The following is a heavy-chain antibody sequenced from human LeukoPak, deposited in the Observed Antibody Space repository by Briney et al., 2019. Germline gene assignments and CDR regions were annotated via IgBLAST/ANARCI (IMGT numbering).Heavy chain of an antibody. V-gene: IGHV3-21*01. CDR1: GFTFSSYS. CDR2: ISSSSSYI. CDR3: ARDAFEGDGYNSY. J-gene: IGHJ4*02. Sequence: GGSLRLSCAASGFTFSSYSMNWVRQAPGKGLEWVSSISSSSSYIYYADSVKGRFTISRDNAKNSLYLQMNSLRAEDTAVYYCARDAFEGDGYNSYWGQGTLVTVSS. D-gene: IGHD5-24*01.